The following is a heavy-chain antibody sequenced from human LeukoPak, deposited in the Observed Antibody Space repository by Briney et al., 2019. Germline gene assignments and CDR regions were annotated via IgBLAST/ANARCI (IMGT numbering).Heavy chain of an antibody. CDR2: ISGSGGST. J-gene: IGHJ4*02. D-gene: IGHD3-10*01. CDR1: GFTFSSYA. CDR3: AKVHQWGVRGGRPYDY. Sequence: GGSLRLSCAASGFTFSSYAMSWVRQAPGKGLEWVSAISGSGGSTYYADSVKGRFTISRDNSKNTLYLQMNSLRAEDTAVYYCAKVHQWGVRGGRPYDYWGQGTLVTVPS. V-gene: IGHV3-23*01.